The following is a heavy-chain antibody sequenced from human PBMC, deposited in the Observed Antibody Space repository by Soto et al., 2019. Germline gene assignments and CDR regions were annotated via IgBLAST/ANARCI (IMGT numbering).Heavy chain of an antibody. V-gene: IGHV4-31*03. D-gene: IGHD1-1*01. J-gene: IGHJ4*02. Sequence: SETLSLTCSVSGGSISTFGHYWTWIRQPPGKGLEWIGSIYHTGSTYYSKSLRSRLTMSVDTSKSQFSLRLSSVTAADTAVYYCARATGTLRSRNCDYWGQGSLVTVSS. CDR2: IYHTGST. CDR3: ARATGTLRSRNCDY. CDR1: GGSISTFGHY.